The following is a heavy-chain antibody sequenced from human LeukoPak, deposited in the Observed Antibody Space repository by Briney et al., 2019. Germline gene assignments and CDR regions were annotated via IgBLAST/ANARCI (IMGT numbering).Heavy chain of an antibody. CDR2: ISYDGSNK. D-gene: IGHD5-18*01. CDR3: AKDRYTYGTEYFDY. J-gene: IGHJ4*02. V-gene: IGHV3-30*18. CDR1: GFAFSSYG. Sequence: PGRSLRLSCAASGFAFSSYGMHWVRQAPGKGLEWVAPISYDGSNKYYADSVKGRFTISRDNSKNTLYLQMNSLRAEDTAVYYCAKDRYTYGTEYFDYWGQGTLVTVSS.